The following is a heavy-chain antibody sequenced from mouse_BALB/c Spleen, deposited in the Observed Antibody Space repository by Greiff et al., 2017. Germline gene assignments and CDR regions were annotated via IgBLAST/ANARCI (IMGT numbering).Heavy chain of an antibody. Sequence: EVQRVESGPSLVKPSQTLSLTCSVTGDSITSGYWNWIRKFPGNKLEYMGYISDSGSTYYNPSLNSRISITRDTSKNQYYLQLNSVTTEDTATYYCTRSYGNYVGRWFAYWGQGTLVTVSA. J-gene: IGHJ3*01. CDR2: ISDSGST. V-gene: IGHV3-8*02. CDR1: GDSITSGY. D-gene: IGHD2-10*02. CDR3: TRSYGNYVGRWFAY.